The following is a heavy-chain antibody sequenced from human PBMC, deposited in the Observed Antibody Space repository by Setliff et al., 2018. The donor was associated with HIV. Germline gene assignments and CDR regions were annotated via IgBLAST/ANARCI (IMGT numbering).Heavy chain of an antibody. CDR2: IYYSGST. CDR1: GGSLSSYY. V-gene: IGHV4-31*02. Sequence: SETLSLTCSVSGGSLSSYYWSWIRQHPGKSLECIGYIYYSGSTSYNPSLKSRVTISVDTSKNQFSLKLNSLTAADTAMYYCARGVWSGYYPDAFDIWGQGTMVTVSS. CDR3: ARGVWSGYYPDAFDI. D-gene: IGHD3-3*01. J-gene: IGHJ3*02.